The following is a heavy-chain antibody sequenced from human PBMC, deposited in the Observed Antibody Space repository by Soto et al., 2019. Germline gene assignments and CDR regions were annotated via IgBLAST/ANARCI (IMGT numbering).Heavy chain of an antibody. V-gene: IGHV1-18*01. Sequence: ASVKVSCKASGYTFTNYVITWVLQAPGQGLEWMGWISAYNGNTNYAQKLQGRVTMTTDTSTSTAYMELRSLRSDDTAVYYCARDPGSGYDHFDYWGQGTLVTVSS. CDR1: GYTFTNYV. J-gene: IGHJ4*02. CDR2: ISAYNGNT. CDR3: ARDPGSGYDHFDY. D-gene: IGHD5-12*01.